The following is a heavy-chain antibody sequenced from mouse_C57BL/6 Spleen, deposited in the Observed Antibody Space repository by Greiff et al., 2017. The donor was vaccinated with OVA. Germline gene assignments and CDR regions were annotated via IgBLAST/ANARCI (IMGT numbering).Heavy chain of an antibody. D-gene: IGHD2-3*01. V-gene: IGHV2-2*01. Sequence: QVQLQQSGPGLVQPSQSLSITCTVSGFSLTSYGVHWVRQSPGKGLEWLGVIWSGGSTDYNAAFISRLSICKDNSKSQVFFQMNSLQADDTAKYYCARNFWGWGFDYWGKGTTLTVSS. CDR2: IWSGGST. CDR1: GFSLTSYG. CDR3: ARNFWGWGFDY. J-gene: IGHJ2*01.